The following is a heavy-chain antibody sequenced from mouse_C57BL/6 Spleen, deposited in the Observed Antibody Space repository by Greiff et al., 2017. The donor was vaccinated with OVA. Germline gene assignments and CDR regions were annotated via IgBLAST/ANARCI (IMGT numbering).Heavy chain of an antibody. J-gene: IGHJ2*01. V-gene: IGHV1-82*01. CDR3: ARWLDGYYDY. D-gene: IGHD2-3*01. CDR2: IYPGDGDT. CDR1: GYAFSSSW. Sequence: VQLQESGPELVKPGASVKISCKASGYAFSSSWMNWVKQRPGKGLEWIGRIYPGDGDTNYNGKFKGKATLTADKSSSTAYMQLSSLTSEDSAVYFCARWLDGYYDYWGQGTTLTVSS.